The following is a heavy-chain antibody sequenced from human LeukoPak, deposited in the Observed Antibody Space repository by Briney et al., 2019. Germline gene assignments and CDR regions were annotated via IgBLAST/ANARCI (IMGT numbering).Heavy chain of an antibody. CDR2: INHSGST. J-gene: IGHJ4*02. D-gene: IGHD2-8*02. Sequence: SETLSLTCAVYGGSFSGYYWSWIRQPPGKGLEWIGEINHSGSTNYNPSLKSRVTISVDTSKHQFSLKLSSVTAADTAVYYCARARPVKTRIVLVVYASFDYWGQGTMVTVSS. CDR3: ARARPVKTRIVLVVYASFDY. CDR1: GGSFSGYY. V-gene: IGHV4-34*01.